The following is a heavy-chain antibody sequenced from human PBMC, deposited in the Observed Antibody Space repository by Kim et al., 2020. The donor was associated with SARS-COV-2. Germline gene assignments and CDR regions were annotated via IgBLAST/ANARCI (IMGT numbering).Heavy chain of an antibody. Sequence: GGSLRLSCAASGFSFSGSYMNWIRQAPGKGLEWLSYISHTSLTIYYADSVKGRFTVSRDNAKGSVYLQMTSLRVEDTAIYYCAGTLWEGVEHGYPLFDSWGQGTLIPVSS. D-gene: IGHD2-21*01. J-gene: IGHJ4*02. V-gene: IGHV3-11*04. CDR1: GFSFSGSY. CDR3: AGTLWEGVEHGYPLFDS. CDR2: ISHTSLTI.